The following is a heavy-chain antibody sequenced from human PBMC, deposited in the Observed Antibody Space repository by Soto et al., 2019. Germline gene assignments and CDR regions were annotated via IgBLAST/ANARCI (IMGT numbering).Heavy chain of an antibody. Sequence: ASVKVSCKASGYTFTSYAMHWVRQAPGQRLEWMGWINAGNGNTKYSQKFQGRVTITRDTSASTPYMELNSLRSEDTAVYYCARVPSSSGRAHFDYWGQGTLVTVSS. J-gene: IGHJ4*02. CDR1: GYTFTSYA. D-gene: IGHD2-15*01. CDR3: ARVPSSSGRAHFDY. CDR2: INAGNGNT. V-gene: IGHV1-3*01.